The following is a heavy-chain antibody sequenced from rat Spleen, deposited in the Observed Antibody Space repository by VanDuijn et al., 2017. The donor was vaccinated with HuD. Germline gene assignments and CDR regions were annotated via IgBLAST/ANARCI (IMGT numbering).Heavy chain of an antibody. D-gene: IGHD1-12*02. CDR1: GFTFSNYY. J-gene: IGHJ2*01. CDR3: ARPPYDVTYYHYFDY. CDR2: IDYEGSTT. Sequence: EVQLVESGGGLVQPGRSMKLSCAASGFTFSNYYMAWVRQAPKKGLEWVASIDYEGSTTHYGDSVKGRFTIFRDNAKSTLYLQMSSLRSEDAATYYCARPPYDVTYYHYFDYWGQGVMVTVSS. V-gene: IGHV5-22*01.